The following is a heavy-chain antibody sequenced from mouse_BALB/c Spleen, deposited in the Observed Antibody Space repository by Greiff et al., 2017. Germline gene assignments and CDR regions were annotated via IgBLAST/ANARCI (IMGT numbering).Heavy chain of an antibody. D-gene: IGHD2-3*01. J-gene: IGHJ1*01. CDR3: ARGNDGYYDWYFDV. Sequence: EVQVVESGGGLVQPGGSRKLSCAASGFTFSSFGMHWVRQAPEKGLEWVAYISSGSSTIYYADTVKGRFTISRDNPKNTLFLQMTSLRSEDTAMYYCARGNDGYYDWYFDVWGAGTTVTVSS. CDR1: GFTFSSFG. CDR2: ISSGSSTI. V-gene: IGHV5-17*02.